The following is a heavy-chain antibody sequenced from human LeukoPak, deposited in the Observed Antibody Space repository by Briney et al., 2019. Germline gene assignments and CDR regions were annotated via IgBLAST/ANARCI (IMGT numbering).Heavy chain of an antibody. Sequence: TETLFLTFTVSGDTISSSSYDWGWIRQPPGKGLERIGRIYYSGSTYYNPSLKSRVTIPVDTSKNQFSLKLTSVTAADTAFYYCARHRRNSNYLTTVTTIDYWGQGALVTVSS. V-gene: IGHV4-39*01. J-gene: IGHJ4*02. CDR1: GDTISSSSYD. D-gene: IGHD4-11*01. CDR2: IYYSGST. CDR3: ARHRRNSNYLTTVTTIDY.